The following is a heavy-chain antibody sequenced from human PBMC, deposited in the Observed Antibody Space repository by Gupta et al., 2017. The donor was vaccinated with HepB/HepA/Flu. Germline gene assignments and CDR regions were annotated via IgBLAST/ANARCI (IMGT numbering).Heavy chain of an antibody. CDR2: IWYDGSNK. V-gene: IGHV3-33*01. CDR3: ARKLRFLEWDTNPYYYYYYGMDV. D-gene: IGHD3-3*01. J-gene: IGHJ6*02. Sequence: QVQLVESGGGVVQPGRSLRLSCAASGFTFSSYGMHWVRQAPGKGLEWVAVIWYDGSNKYYADSVKGRFTISRDNSKNTLYLQMNSLRAEDTAVYYCARKLRFLEWDTNPYYYYYYGMDVWGQGTTVTVSS. CDR1: GFTFSSYG.